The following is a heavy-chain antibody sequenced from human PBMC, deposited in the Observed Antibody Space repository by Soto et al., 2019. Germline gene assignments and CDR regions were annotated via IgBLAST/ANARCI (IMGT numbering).Heavy chain of an antibody. V-gene: IGHV3-74*01. Sequence: GSLRLSCAASAFTFSSYWMHWVRQAPGKGLVRVSRINSDGSSTNYADSVKGRFTISRDNAKNTLYLQMNSLRAEDTAVYYCARDPYPWTSGWNWFDPWGQGTLVTVSS. D-gene: IGHD6-19*01. CDR1: AFTFSSYW. CDR3: ARDPYPWTSGWNWFDP. CDR2: INSDGSST. J-gene: IGHJ5*02.